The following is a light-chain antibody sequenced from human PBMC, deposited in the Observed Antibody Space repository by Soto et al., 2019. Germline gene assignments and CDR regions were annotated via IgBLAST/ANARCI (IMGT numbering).Light chain of an antibody. Sequence: DIQMTQSPSSVSVSVGDRVTITCRASLDINRWLAWYQVRPGKPPKLLIAGAFVLQSGVPSRFSGSGYGTDFALTIDNLQSEDFATYYCQQADSYPITFGQGTRLEI. CDR2: GAF. V-gene: IGKV1-12*01. CDR1: LDINRW. CDR3: QQADSYPIT. J-gene: IGKJ5*01.